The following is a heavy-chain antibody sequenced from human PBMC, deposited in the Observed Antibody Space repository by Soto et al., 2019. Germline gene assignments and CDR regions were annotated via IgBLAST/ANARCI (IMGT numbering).Heavy chain of an antibody. V-gene: IGHV3-30-3*01. CDR1: GFNFNNHA. Sequence: QVQLVESGGGVVQPGRSLRLSCAASGFNFNNHAMHWVRQAPGKGLEWVAVTSYDGSIKFYPDSVEGRFTISRENSKNTVYLQMNSLRPEDTAVYNCARGVDRTFDYWGQGTLVTVSS. J-gene: IGHJ4*02. CDR3: ARGVDRTFDY. CDR2: TSYDGSIK.